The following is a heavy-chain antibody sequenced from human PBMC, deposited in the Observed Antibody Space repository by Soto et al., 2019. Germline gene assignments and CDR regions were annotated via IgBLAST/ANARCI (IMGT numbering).Heavy chain of an antibody. CDR3: AKDRGGFHYYGMDV. J-gene: IGHJ6*02. Sequence: EVQLVESGGGLVQPGRSLRLSCAASGFTFDDYAMHWVRQAPGKGLAWVSGISWNSGSIGYADSVKGRFTISRDNAKNSLYLQMNSLRAEDTALYYCAKDRGGFHYYGMDVWGQGTTVTVSS. CDR2: ISWNSGSI. D-gene: IGHD1-26*01. CDR1: GFTFDDYA. V-gene: IGHV3-9*01.